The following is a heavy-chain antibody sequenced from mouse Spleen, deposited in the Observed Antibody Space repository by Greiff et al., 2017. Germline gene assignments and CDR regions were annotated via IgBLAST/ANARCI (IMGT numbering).Heavy chain of an antibody. V-gene: IGHV5-9-3*01. D-gene: IGHD1-1*01. CDR1: GFTFSSYA. CDR3: ARHYYYGSRGYAMDY. CDR2: ISSGGGNT. Sequence: EVQGVESGGGLVKLGGSLKLSCAASGFTFSSYAMSWVRQTPEKRLEWVATISSGGGNTYYPDSVKGRFTISRDNAKNTLYLQMSSLKSEDTAMYYCARHYYYGSRGYAMDYWGQGTSVTVSS. J-gene: IGHJ4*01.